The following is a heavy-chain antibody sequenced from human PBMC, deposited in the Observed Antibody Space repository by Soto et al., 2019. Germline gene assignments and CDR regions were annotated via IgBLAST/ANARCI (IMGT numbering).Heavy chain of an antibody. D-gene: IGHD2-8*02. CDR2: IYDSGIT. J-gene: IGHJ4*02. Sequence: QVQLEQSGPGLVKPSQTLTLTCNISGGSITSTNHYWSWIRQSPREGLEWIGYIYDSGITHYNPSLKCLVTILGDTSLSQFSLIMHSVTVADSAVYYCAREVSGTGAFDYWGRGTLVTVSS. CDR3: AREVSGTGAFDY. V-gene: IGHV4-31*01. CDR1: GGSITSTNHY.